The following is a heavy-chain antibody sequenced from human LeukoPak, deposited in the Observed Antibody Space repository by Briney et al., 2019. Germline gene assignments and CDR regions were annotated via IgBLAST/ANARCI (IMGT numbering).Heavy chain of an antibody. CDR3: ARDVRSSGY. J-gene: IGHJ4*02. CDR1: XFTFXXXX. D-gene: IGHD6-6*01. Sequence: LXXXXXXFTFXXXXMTXXXQXXXXGXEWVASINLDGNEKYYVDSVKGRFTISRDNAKNSLYLQMNSLRVEDTAVFYCARDVRSSGYWGQGTLVTVSS. V-gene: IGHV3-7*01. CDR2: INLDGNEK.